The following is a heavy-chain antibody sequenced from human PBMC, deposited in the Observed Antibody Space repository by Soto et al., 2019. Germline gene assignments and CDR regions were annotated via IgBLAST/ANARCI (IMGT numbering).Heavy chain of an antibody. D-gene: IGHD1-26*01. J-gene: IGHJ4*02. Sequence: SETLSLTCTVSGGSISSYYWSWIRQPPGKGLEWIGYIYYSGSTNYNPSLKSRVTISVDTSKNQFSLKLSSVTAADTAVYYCARGGSIVGATTLLDYWGQGTRVTVSS. CDR1: GGSISSYY. V-gene: IGHV4-59*01. CDR2: IYYSGST. CDR3: ARGGSIVGATTLLDY.